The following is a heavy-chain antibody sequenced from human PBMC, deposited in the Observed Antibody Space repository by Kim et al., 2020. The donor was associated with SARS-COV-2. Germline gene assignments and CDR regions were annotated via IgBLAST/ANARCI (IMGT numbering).Heavy chain of an antibody. CDR2: IIPILGIA. J-gene: IGHJ4*02. D-gene: IGHD3-9*01. V-gene: IGHV1-69*04. Sequence: SVKVSCKASGGTFSSYAISWVRQAPGQGLEWMGRIIPILGIANYAQKFQGRVTITADKSTSTAYMELSSLRSEDTAVYYCASDILTGYSSYYFDYWGQGTLVTVSS. CDR3: ASDILTGYSSYYFDY. CDR1: GGTFSSYA.